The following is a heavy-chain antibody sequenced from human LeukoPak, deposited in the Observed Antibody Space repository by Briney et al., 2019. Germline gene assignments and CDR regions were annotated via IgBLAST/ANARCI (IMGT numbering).Heavy chain of an antibody. D-gene: IGHD3-22*01. CDR3: ASLYYDSSGYYLGDY. CDR2: INHSGST. CDR1: GGSFSGYY. V-gene: IGHV4-34*01. J-gene: IGHJ4*02. Sequence: SETLSPTCAVYGGSFSGYYWSWIRQPPGKGLEWIGEINHSGSTNYNPSLKSRVTISVDTSKNQFSLRLSSVTAADTAVYYCASLYYDSSGYYLGDYWGQGTLVTVSS.